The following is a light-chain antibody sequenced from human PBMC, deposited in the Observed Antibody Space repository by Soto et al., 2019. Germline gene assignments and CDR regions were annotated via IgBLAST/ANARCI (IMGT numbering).Light chain of an antibody. J-gene: IGLJ2*01. CDR2: DVS. Sequence: QSVLTQPASVSGSPGQSVTISCTGTSSDVGGYNYVSWYQHHPGKAPKLMIFDVSNRPSWVSYRFSGSKSGNTASLTISGLQAEDEADYYCSSYTSSSTVLFGGGTKLTVL. V-gene: IGLV2-14*03. CDR3: SSYTSSSTVL. CDR1: SSDVGGYNY.